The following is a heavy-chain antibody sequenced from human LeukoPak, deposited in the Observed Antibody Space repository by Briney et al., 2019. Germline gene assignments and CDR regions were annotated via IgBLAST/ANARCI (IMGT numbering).Heavy chain of an antibody. Sequence: PSETLSLTCAVYGGSFSGYYWSWIRQPPGKGLEWIGEINHSGSTNYNPSLKSRVTISVDTSKGQFSLKLSSVTAADTAVYYCARGSRGYCSSTSCYYSRTTVATFGYWGQGTLVTVSS. CDR3: ARGSRGYCSSTSCYYSRTTVATFGY. J-gene: IGHJ4*02. CDR2: INHSGST. D-gene: IGHD2-2*01. CDR1: GGSFSGYY. V-gene: IGHV4-34*01.